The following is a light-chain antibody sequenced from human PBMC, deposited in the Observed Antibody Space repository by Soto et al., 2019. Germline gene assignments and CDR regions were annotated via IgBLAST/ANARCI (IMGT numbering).Light chain of an antibody. CDR1: QSISSW. CDR3: EQYNSYPWT. J-gene: IGKJ1*01. CDR2: DAS. Sequence: DIQMTQSPSTLSASVGDRVTITCRASQSISSWLAWYQQKPGKAPKLLIYDASSLESGVPSRFSGSGSGTEFPPPISSLQPDDFATYYGEQYNSYPWTCGQGPKVEIK. V-gene: IGKV1-5*01.